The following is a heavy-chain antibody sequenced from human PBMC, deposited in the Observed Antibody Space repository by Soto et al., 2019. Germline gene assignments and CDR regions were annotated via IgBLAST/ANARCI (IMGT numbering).Heavy chain of an antibody. V-gene: IGHV6-1*01. Sequence: TLSLTCAISGDSVSSNSAAWNWIWLSPSRGLEWLARTYYRSRWYNDYAVSVRSRITVDADTSKNQFSLQLTSVTPEDTAIYYCAGTTSHHWLYMDVWGRGTTVTVSS. CDR2: TYYRSRWYN. CDR1: GDSVSSNSAA. CDR3: AGTTSHHWLYMDV. J-gene: IGHJ6*03. D-gene: IGHD1-1*01.